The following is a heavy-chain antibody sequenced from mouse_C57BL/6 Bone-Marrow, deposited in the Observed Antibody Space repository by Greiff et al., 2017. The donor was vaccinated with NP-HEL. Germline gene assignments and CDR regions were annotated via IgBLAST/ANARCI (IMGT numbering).Heavy chain of an antibody. CDR3: ARDYDYGWFAY. V-gene: IGHV1-81*01. D-gene: IGHD2-4*01. CDR2: IYPRSGNT. CDR1: GYTFTSYG. Sequence: QVQLQQSGAELVRPGASVKLSCKASGYTFTSYGISWVKQRTGQGLEWIGEIYPRSGNTYYNEKFKGKATLTADKSSSTAYMELRSLTSEDSAVYFCARDYDYGWFAYWGQGTLVTVSA. J-gene: IGHJ3*01.